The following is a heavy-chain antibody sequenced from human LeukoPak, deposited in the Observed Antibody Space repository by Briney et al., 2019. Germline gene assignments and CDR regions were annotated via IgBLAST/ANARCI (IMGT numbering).Heavy chain of an antibody. CDR2: IYYSGST. CDR1: GGSVSSYY. CDR3: ARGRGDY. Sequence: PSETLSLTCTVSGGSVSSYYWRWIRQPPGKGLEWIGYIYYSGSTNYNPSLKSRVTISVDTSKNQFSLKLSSVTAADTAVYYCARGRGDYWGQGTLVTVSS. J-gene: IGHJ4*02. D-gene: IGHD3-10*01. V-gene: IGHV4-59*02.